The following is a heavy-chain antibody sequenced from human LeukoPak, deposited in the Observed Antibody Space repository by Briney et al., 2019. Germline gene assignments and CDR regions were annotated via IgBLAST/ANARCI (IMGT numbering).Heavy chain of an antibody. Sequence: GASLQISCKGSGYSFTSYWIGWVRQMPGKRLEWMGIIYPGDSDTRYSPSFQGQVTISADKSISTAYLQWSSLKASDTAMYYCACPLGDLSSDAFDIWGQGTMVTVSS. J-gene: IGHJ3*02. D-gene: IGHD3-16*02. CDR3: ACPLGDLSSDAFDI. CDR2: IYPGDSDT. V-gene: IGHV5-51*01. CDR1: GYSFTSYW.